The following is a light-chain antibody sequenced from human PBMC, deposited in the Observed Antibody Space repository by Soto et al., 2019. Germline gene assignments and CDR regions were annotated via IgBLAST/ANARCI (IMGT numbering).Light chain of an antibody. CDR2: EVS. V-gene: IGKV2D-29*01. Sequence: DIVLTQTPLSLSVTPGQPASMSCKSSQSLLQSNGKTFLYWYLQRPGQPPQLLLWEVSNRMSGVTDRFSGSGSGTDFTLQISRVEAEDVGVYYCMQSVEPSFGGGTKVEFK. CDR1: QSLLQSNGKTF. J-gene: IGKJ4*01. CDR3: MQSVEPS.